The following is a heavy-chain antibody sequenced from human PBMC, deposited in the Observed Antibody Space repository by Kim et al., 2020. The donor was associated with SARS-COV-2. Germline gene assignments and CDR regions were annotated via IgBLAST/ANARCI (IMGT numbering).Heavy chain of an antibody. CDR1: GGTFSSYA. CDR3: ARQYYYDSSGYNSPFMVDY. V-gene: IGHV1-69*13. J-gene: IGHJ4*02. CDR2: IIPIFGTA. D-gene: IGHD3-22*01. Sequence: SVKVSCKASGGTFSSYAISWVRQAPGQGLEWMGGIIPIFGTANYAQKFQGRVTITADESTSTAYMELSSLRSEDTAVYYCARQYYYDSSGYNSPFMVDYWGQGTLVTVSS.